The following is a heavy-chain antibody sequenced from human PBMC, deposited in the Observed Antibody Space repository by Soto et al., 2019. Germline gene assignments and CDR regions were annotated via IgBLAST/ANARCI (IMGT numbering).Heavy chain of an antibody. CDR2: ISYDGSKK. J-gene: IGHJ6*02. V-gene: IGHV3-30*18. Sequence: GGSLRLSCAASGFTFGSYGMHWVRQAPGKGLEWVAGISYDGSKKYYGESVKGRFTISSDNSKNTLYLQMNSLRVEDTAVYYCAKAIENYSTGYYKPFYYFGVDVWGQGTTVTVSS. D-gene: IGHD3-22*01. CDR3: AKAIENYSTGYYKPFYYFGVDV. CDR1: GFTFGSYG.